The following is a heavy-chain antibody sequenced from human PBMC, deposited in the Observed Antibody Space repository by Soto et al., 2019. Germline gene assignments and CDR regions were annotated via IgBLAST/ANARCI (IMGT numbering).Heavy chain of an antibody. CDR3: ARVGGYDLLYYFDY. CDR1: GYSFTSNA. CDR2: INPGNGNT. J-gene: IGHJ4*02. Sequence: ASVKLSRKASGYSFTSNALHWVRQAPGQRLEWMGWINPGNGNTKYSQKFQGRVTITRDTSASTAYMELSSLRSEDTAVYYCARVGGYDLLYYFDYWGPGTLVTVSS. D-gene: IGHD5-12*01. V-gene: IGHV1-3*01.